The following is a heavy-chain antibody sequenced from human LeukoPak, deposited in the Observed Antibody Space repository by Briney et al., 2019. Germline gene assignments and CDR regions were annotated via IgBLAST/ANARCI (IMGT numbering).Heavy chain of an antibody. CDR2: IGSSGGST. Sequence: GGSLRLSCAASGFTFRGYGMSWVGQAPGKGLQWVSAIGSSGGSTYYADSVKGRFTISRDNSRNTLHLQMNSLRAEDTAVYYCAKFASTTDYWGQGTLVTVSS. CDR1: GFTFRGYG. J-gene: IGHJ4*02. CDR3: AKFASTTDY. V-gene: IGHV3-23*01. D-gene: IGHD1-14*01.